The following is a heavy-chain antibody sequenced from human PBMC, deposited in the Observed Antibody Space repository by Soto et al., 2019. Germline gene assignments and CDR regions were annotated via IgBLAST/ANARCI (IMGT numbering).Heavy chain of an antibody. D-gene: IGHD1-26*01. Sequence: PGESLKISCAASGFTFSGSAMHWVRQASGKGLEWVGRIRTKAYSYATAYAASVKGRFTISRDDSKNTAYLQMNSLKTEDTAVYYCTRLLLAEDYYYYDKDDWGQGTTVTSP. CDR3: TRLLLAEDYYYYDKDD. CDR1: GFTFSGSA. J-gene: IGHJ6*02. V-gene: IGHV3-73*01. CDR2: IRTKAYSYAT.